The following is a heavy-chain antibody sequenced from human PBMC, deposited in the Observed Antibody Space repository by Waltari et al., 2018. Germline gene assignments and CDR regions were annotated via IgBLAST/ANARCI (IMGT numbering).Heavy chain of an antibody. V-gene: IGHV5-51*01. J-gene: IGHJ3*02. CDR2: IYPGDSDT. D-gene: IGHD2-15*01. CDR3: ARLSGYCSGGSCYADAFDI. CDR1: GYSFTSYW. Sequence: EMQLVQSGAEVKKPGESLKISCKGSGYSFTSYWIGWVRQMPGKGLEWMGIIYPGDSDTRYSPSFQGQVTISADKSISTAYLQWSSLKASDTAMYYCARLSGYCSGGSCYADAFDIWGQGTMVTVSS.